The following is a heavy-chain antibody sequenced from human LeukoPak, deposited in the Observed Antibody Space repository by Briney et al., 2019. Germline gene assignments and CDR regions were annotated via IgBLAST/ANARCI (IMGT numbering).Heavy chain of an antibody. J-gene: IGHJ4*02. V-gene: IGHV4-34*01. CDR1: GGSFSGYY. D-gene: IGHD3-10*01. CDR2: INHSGST. CDR3: ARGYYGSGSYYAPYFDY. Sequence: SETLSLTCAVYGGSFSGYYWSWIRQPPGKGLEWIGEINHSGSTNYNPSLKSRVTISVDTSKNQFSLKLSSVTAADTAVYYCARGYYGSGSYYAPYFDYWGQGTLVTVSS.